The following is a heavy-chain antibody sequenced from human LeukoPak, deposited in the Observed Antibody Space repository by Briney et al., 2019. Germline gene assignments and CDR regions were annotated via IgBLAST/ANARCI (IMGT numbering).Heavy chain of an antibody. CDR3: ARELRTAAGFDAFDI. CDR1: GFTFSNGD. J-gene: IGHJ3*02. D-gene: IGHD6-13*01. Sequence: GGSLRLSCAASGFTFSNGDMHWVRQATGKGPEWVSAIGTIGDTYYSDSVKGRFTISRENAKNSLYLQMNSLRAGDTAVYYCARELRTAAGFDAFDIWGQGTRVTVSS. V-gene: IGHV3-13*04. CDR2: IGTIGDT.